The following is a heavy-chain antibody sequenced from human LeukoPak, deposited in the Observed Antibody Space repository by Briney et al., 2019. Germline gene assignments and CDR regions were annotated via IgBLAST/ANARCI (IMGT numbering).Heavy chain of an antibody. CDR3: ARDLFTVAFDI. CDR2: IYYSGST. Sequence: SETLSLTCTVSGGSISSSSYYWSWIRQPPGKGLEWIGYIYYSGSTNYNPSLKSRVTISVDTSKNQFSLKLSSVTAADTAVYYCARDLFTVAFDIWGQGTMVTVSS. J-gene: IGHJ3*02. V-gene: IGHV4-61*01. D-gene: IGHD4-17*01. CDR1: GGSISSSSYY.